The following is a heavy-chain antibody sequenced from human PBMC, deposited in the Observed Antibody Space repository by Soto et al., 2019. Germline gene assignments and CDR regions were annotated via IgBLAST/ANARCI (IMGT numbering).Heavy chain of an antibody. J-gene: IGHJ4*02. D-gene: IGHD3-22*01. CDR1: GFTFSSYA. CDR2: ISYDGSNK. V-gene: IGHV3-30-3*01. CDR3: ARGSGLEYYYDSSGSLDY. Sequence: GGSLRLSCAAPGFTFSSYAMHWVRQAPGKGLEWVAVISYDGSNKYYADSVKGRFTISRDNSKNTLYLQMNSLRAEDTAVYYCARGSGLEYYYDSSGSLDYWGQGTLVTVSS.